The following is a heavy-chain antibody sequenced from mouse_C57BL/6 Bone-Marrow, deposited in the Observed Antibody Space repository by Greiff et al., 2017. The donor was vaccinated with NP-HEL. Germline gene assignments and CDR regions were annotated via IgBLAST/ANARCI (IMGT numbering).Heavy chain of an antibody. CDR1: EYEFHSHD. V-gene: IGHV5-2*03. Sequence: EVMLVESGGGLVQPGESLKLSCESNEYEFHSHDMSWVRKTPEKRLELVAAINSDGGSTYYPDTMERRFIISRDNTKKTLYLQMSSLRSEDTALYYCARPRSTMITSFDYWGQGTTLTVSS. CDR3: ARPRSTMITSFDY. D-gene: IGHD2-4*01. J-gene: IGHJ2*01. CDR2: INSDGGST.